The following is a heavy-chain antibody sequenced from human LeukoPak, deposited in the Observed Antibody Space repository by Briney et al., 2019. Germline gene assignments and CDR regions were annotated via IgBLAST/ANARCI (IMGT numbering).Heavy chain of an antibody. CDR2: ISSNGGSI. V-gene: IGHV3-64*01. CDR1: GFTFSDYA. J-gene: IGHJ4*02. CDR3: AKDFPQVPQDYYDSICYFDY. D-gene: IGHD3-22*01. Sequence: GGSLRLSCAASGFTFSDYAMHWVRQAPGKELEYVSAISSNGGSIHYANSVKGRFTISRDNSKNTLYLQMDSLRAEDMAVYYCAKDFPQVPQDYYDSICYFDYWGQGTLVTVSS.